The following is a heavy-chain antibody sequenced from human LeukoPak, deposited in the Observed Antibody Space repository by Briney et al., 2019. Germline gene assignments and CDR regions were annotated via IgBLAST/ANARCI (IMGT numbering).Heavy chain of an antibody. J-gene: IGHJ6*02. CDR2: ISGSGGTT. CDR1: GFTFNNYA. D-gene: IGHD1-14*01. CDR3: AKVSGGGLYYDGMDV. Sequence: GGSLRLSWAASGFTFNNYAMNWVRQAPGKGLEWVSVISGSGGTTYYADSVKGRFTISRDSSKNTLYLQMNSLRAEDTAVYYCAKVSGGGLYYDGMDVWGQGTTVTVSS. V-gene: IGHV3-23*01.